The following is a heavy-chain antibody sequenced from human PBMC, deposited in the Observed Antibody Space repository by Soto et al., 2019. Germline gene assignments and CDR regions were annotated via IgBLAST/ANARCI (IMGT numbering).Heavy chain of an antibody. V-gene: IGHV3-49*03. CDR2: IRSKAYGGTT. Sequence: PGGSLRLSCTASGFTFGDYAMSWFRPAPGKGLEWVGFIRSKAYGGTTEYAASVKGRFTISRDDSKSIAYLQMNSLKTEDTAVYYFRGREVLWFGESNYYYYGMDVWGQGTTVTVSS. CDR1: GFTFGDYA. CDR3: RGREVLWFGESNYYYYGMDV. D-gene: IGHD3-10*01. J-gene: IGHJ6*02.